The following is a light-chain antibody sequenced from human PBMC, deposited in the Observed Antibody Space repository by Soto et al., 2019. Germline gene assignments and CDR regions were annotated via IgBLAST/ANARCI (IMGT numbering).Light chain of an antibody. J-gene: IGKJ5*01. CDR2: DAS. V-gene: IGKV1-33*01. CDR3: QQYDNLPIT. CDR1: QDISNY. Sequence: DIQMPPSPSSLSASVGDRVTITCKASQDISNYLNWYQQKQGKXXKXXIYDASNLETGVPSRFSGSGSGTDFTFTISSLQPEDSETYYCQQYDNLPITFGQGTRLEIK.